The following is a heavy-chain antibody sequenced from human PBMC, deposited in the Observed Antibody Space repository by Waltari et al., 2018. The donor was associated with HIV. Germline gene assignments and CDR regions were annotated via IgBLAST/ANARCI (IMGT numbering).Heavy chain of an antibody. V-gene: IGHV4-59*01. CDR3: ARLRFGAVAGTGPFDY. CDR1: GGSISSYY. D-gene: IGHD6-19*01. J-gene: IGHJ4*02. CDR2: IYYRGST. Sequence: QVQLQESGPGLVKPSETLSLTCTVSGGSISSYYWSWIRQPPGKGLEWIGYIYYRGSTNYNPSLKSRVTISVDTSKNQFSLKLSSVTAADTAVYYCARLRFGAVAGTGPFDYWGQGTLVTVSS.